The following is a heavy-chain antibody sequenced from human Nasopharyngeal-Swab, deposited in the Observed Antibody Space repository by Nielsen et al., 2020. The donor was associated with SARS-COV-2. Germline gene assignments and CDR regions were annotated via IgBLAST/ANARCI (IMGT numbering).Heavy chain of an antibody. V-gene: IGHV4-59*12. Sequence: SDTLSLTCTVSGGSISSYYWSWIRQPPGKGLEWIGYIYYSGSTHYNPSLKSRVTISVDTSKNQFSLKLSSVTAADTAVYYCARDPGSDYDFWSGYYYGMDVWGQGTTVTVSS. CDR2: IYYSGST. J-gene: IGHJ6*02. CDR3: ARDPGSDYDFWSGYYYGMDV. D-gene: IGHD3-3*01. CDR1: GGSISSYY.